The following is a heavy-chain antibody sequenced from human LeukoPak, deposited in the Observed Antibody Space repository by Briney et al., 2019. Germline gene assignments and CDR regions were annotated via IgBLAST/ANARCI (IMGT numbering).Heavy chain of an antibody. Sequence: GGSLRLSCAASGFTFSSYAMPWVRQAPGKGLEWVTVISYDGSNKYYADSVKGRFTISRDNSKNTLYLQMNSLRAEDTAVYYCARGSVGMVYYYDSSGYRDFDYWGQGTLVTVSS. CDR1: GFTFSSYA. D-gene: IGHD3-22*01. CDR3: ARGSVGMVYYYDSSGYRDFDY. J-gene: IGHJ4*02. CDR2: ISYDGSNK. V-gene: IGHV3-30-3*01.